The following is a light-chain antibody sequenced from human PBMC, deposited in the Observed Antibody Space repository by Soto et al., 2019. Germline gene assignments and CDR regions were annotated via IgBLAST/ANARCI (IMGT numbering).Light chain of an antibody. CDR1: SSDVGGYNS. CDR2: DVT. V-gene: IGLV2-14*01. Sequence: QSVLTQPASVSGSPGQSITISCTGTSSDVGGYNSVSWYRQDPGKAPKLMIYDVTNRPSGVSNRFSGSKSGNTASLTISGLQAEDEADYYCSSFTSSVTHVFGTGTKSPS. J-gene: IGLJ1*01. CDR3: SSFTSSVTHV.